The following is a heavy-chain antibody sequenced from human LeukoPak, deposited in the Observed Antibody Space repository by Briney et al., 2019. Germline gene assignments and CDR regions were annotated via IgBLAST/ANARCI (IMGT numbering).Heavy chain of an antibody. J-gene: IGHJ5*02. D-gene: IGHD6-25*01. CDR1: GGSISSYY. V-gene: IGHV4-59*08. CDR2: IYYSGST. CDR3: SRSAGSVAGFDP. Sequence: SETLSLTCTVSGGSISSYYWSWIRQPPGKGLEWIGYIYYSGSTNYNPSLKSRVTISVDTSKTHVSLKLSSVTAADTAVYYCSRSAGSVAGFDPWGQGTLVTVSS.